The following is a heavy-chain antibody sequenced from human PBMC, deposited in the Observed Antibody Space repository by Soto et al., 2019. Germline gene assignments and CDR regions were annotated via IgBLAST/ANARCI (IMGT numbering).Heavy chain of an antibody. CDR3: AIIKGYSSSWYSSWPAFEY. D-gene: IGHD6-13*01. J-gene: IGHJ4*02. Sequence: SQTLSLTCAISGDSVSSNSAAWNWFWHSPSRGLEWLGRTYYRSRWYNDYAVSVKSRITVNPDTSKNQFSLHLNSVTPEDRAVYYCAIIKGYSSSWYSSWPAFEYWGQGTLVTVYS. CDR1: GDSVSSNSAA. CDR2: TYYRSRWYN. V-gene: IGHV6-1*01.